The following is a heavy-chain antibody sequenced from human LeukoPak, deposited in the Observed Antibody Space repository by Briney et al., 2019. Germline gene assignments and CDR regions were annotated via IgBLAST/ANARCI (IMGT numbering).Heavy chain of an antibody. CDR1: GFTFSRYA. J-gene: IGHJ4*02. Sequence: AGGSLRLSCSASGFTFSRYAMNWVRQAPGKGLEWVSSISSTGVYIDYADSVKGRFTISRDNSKNTLYLQMNSLRAEDTAVYYCAKDYDILTGPFDYWGQGTLVTVSS. V-gene: IGHV3-21*01. CDR2: ISSTGVYI. D-gene: IGHD3-9*01. CDR3: AKDYDILTGPFDY.